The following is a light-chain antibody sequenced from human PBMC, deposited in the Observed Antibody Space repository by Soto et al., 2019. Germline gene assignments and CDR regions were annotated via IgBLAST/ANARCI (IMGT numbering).Light chain of an antibody. CDR3: SSCTSSSTFV. Sequence: QSALAQPASVSGSPGQSITISCTGTSSDVGRYNYVSWFQQHPGKAPKLMIFDVSNWPSGVSDRFSGSKSGNTASLTISGLQAEDEADYYCSSCTSSSTFVFGTGTKVTVL. J-gene: IGLJ1*01. CDR1: SSDVGRYNY. CDR2: DVS. V-gene: IGLV2-14*01.